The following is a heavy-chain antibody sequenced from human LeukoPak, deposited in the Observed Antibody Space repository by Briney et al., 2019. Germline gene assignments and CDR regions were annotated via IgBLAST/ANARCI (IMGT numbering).Heavy chain of an antibody. CDR3: ARGRPDGSGSYYKFDP. CDR1: GGSISSYY. Sequence: PSETLSLTCTVSGGSISSYYWNWIRQPPGKGLEWIGYIYYSGSTNYNPSLKSRVTISVDTSKKQFSLKLSSVTAADTAVYYCARGRPDGSGSYYKFDPWGQGTLVTVSS. V-gene: IGHV4-59*08. CDR2: IYYSGST. J-gene: IGHJ5*02. D-gene: IGHD3-10*01.